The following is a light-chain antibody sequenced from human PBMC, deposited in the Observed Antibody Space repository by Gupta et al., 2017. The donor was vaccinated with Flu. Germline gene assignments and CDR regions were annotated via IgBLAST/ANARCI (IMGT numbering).Light chain of an antibody. CDR1: QSFSSY. J-gene: IGKJ5*01. CDR3: QQRRSWPIT. Sequence: GESATLPCRASQSFSSYLAWYQQKPGQAPRLLIYDASNRATGIPARFSGSGSGTDFTLTISSLEPEDFAVYYCQQRRSWPITFGQGTRLEIK. V-gene: IGKV3-11*01. CDR2: DAS.